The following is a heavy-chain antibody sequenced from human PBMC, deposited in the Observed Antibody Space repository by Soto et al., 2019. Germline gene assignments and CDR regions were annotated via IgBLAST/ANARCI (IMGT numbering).Heavy chain of an antibody. D-gene: IGHD1-26*01. J-gene: IGHJ4*02. CDR3: TTDAWE. CDR2: IKSKTDGETT. Sequence: ELQLVESGGGLVKPGGSLRLSCAASGFSFSNGWMSWVRQAPGKGLEWVGRIKSKTDGETTDYAAPVKGRFTISRDDSKNTLYLQMNSLKIEDTAVYYCTTDAWEWGQGTLVTVSS. V-gene: IGHV3-15*05. CDR1: GFSFSNGW.